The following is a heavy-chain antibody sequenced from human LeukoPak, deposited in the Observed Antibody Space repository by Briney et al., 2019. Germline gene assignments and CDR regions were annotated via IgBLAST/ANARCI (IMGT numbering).Heavy chain of an antibody. Sequence: ASVKVSCRASGYTFTDYFMHWVRQAPGQGLEWMGWINPNSGGTNYAQKFQGRVTMTRDTSISTAYMELSRLRSDDTAVYYCARPYEGDAFDIWGQGTMVTVSS. J-gene: IGHJ3*02. CDR1: GYTFTDYF. CDR2: INPNSGGT. D-gene: IGHD3-3*01. V-gene: IGHV1-2*02. CDR3: ARPYEGDAFDI.